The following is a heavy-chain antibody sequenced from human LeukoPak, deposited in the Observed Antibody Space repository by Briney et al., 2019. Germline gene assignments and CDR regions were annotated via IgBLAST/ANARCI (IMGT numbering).Heavy chain of an antibody. V-gene: IGHV4-31*03. CDR3: ARDLKGGAYCGGDCYPGGLDP. Sequence: SQTLSLTCTVSGVXISSGGYYWSWIRQHPGTGLEWVGYIYYSGSTYYNPSLKSRVTISVDTSKNQFSLKLNSVTAADTAVYYCARDLKGGAYCGGDCYPGGLDPWGQGTLVTVSS. CDR1: GVXISSGGYY. J-gene: IGHJ5*02. CDR2: IYYSGST. D-gene: IGHD2-21*02.